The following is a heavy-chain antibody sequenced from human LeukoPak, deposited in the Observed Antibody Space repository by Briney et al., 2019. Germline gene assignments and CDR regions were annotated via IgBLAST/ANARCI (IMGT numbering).Heavy chain of an antibody. Sequence: SETLSLTCTVSGGSISSYYWSWIRQPPGKGLEWIGYIYYSGSTNYNPSLKSRVIISVDTSKNQFSLKLSSVTAADTAVYYCASGTYYYDSSGFETPLYFDYWGQGTLVTVS. D-gene: IGHD3-22*01. CDR1: GGSISSYY. CDR3: ASGTYYYDSSGFETPLYFDY. V-gene: IGHV4-59*01. CDR2: IYYSGST. J-gene: IGHJ4*02.